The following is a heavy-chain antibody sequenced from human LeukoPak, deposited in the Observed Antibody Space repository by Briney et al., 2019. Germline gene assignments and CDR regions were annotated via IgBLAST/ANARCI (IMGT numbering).Heavy chain of an antibody. Sequence: KSGPTLVNPTQTLTLTCTFSGFSLSTAGVGVGWIRQPPGKALEWLALIFWNGDKRFSPSLASRLTITKDISRNQVVLTMTNMDPVDTATYYCAHRGDFSDNSGYYHYGALATWGQGTLVTVSS. CDR1: GFSLSTAGVG. CDR2: IFWNGDK. CDR3: AHRGDFSDNSGYYHYGALAT. V-gene: IGHV2-5*01. D-gene: IGHD3-22*01. J-gene: IGHJ5*02.